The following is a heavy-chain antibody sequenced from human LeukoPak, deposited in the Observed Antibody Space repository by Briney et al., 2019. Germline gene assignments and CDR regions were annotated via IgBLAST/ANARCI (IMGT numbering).Heavy chain of an antibody. CDR1: GGTFSSYA. J-gene: IGHJ4*02. CDR2: IIPIFGTA. CDR3: ARRLEWLPPYFDY. Sequence: ASVKVSCKASGGTFSSYAISWVRQAPGQGLEWMGGIIPIFGTANYAQKFQGRVTITADESTSTAYMELRSLRSDDTAVYYCARRLEWLPPYFDYWGQGTLVTVSS. D-gene: IGHD3-3*01. V-gene: IGHV1-69*13.